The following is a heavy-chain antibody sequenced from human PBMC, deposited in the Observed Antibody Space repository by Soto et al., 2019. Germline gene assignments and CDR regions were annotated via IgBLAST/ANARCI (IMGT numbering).Heavy chain of an antibody. D-gene: IGHD3-22*01. V-gene: IGHV5-10-1*01. CDR1: GYSFASYW. J-gene: IGHJ5*02. CDR3: ARHKAFYYDSSGA. Sequence: PGGSLKISCSGSGYSFASYWISWGRQMPAKGLEWMGRIDPSDSYANYSPSFQGHVTFSADKSISTAYLQWSSLRASDTAMYYCARHKAFYYDSSGAWGQGTMVTVSS. CDR2: IDPSDSYA.